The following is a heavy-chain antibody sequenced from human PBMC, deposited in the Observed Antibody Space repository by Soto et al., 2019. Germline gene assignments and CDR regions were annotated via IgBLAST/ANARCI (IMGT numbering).Heavy chain of an antibody. CDR2: IYYSGRA. J-gene: IGHJ5*02. Sequence: PSETLSLTCTVSGGSISTYYWNWIRQPPGKGLEWIGYIYYSGRAYYNPSLKSRLTISVDTSKNQFSLRLTSVTAADTAVYYCARGDHYYYDVSHYSPPFDPCGPGTLVTVSS. CDR3: ARGDHYYYDVSHYSPPFDP. D-gene: IGHD3-22*01. CDR1: GGSISTYY. V-gene: IGHV4-59*01.